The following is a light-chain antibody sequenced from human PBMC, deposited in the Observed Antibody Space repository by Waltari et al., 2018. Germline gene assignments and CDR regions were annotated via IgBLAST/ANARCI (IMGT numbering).Light chain of an antibody. Sequence: QSALTQPASVSGSPGQSITIPCTGTSSDVGGYNFVSWYQQHPGEAPKLMIFDVNNRPSGVPIRFSGSKSGNTASLTISALQAEDEADYYCSSYTSSSTLYVFGTGTQVTVL. V-gene: IGLV2-14*03. J-gene: IGLJ1*01. CDR1: SSDVGGYNF. CDR3: SSYTSSSTLYV. CDR2: DVN.